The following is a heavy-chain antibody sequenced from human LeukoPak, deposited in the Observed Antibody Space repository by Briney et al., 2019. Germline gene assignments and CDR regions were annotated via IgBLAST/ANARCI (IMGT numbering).Heavy chain of an antibody. J-gene: IGHJ4*02. CDR3: AREKRTCSSTSCYVGGGDY. V-gene: IGHV3-20*04. CDR1: GFTFDDYG. CDR2: INWNGGST. Sequence: GGSLRLSCAASGFTFDDYGMSWVRQAPGKGLEWVSGINWNGGSTGYADSVKGRFTISRDNAKNSLYLQMNSLRAEDTAVYYCAREKRTCSSTSCYVGGGDYWGQGTLVTVSS. D-gene: IGHD2-2*01.